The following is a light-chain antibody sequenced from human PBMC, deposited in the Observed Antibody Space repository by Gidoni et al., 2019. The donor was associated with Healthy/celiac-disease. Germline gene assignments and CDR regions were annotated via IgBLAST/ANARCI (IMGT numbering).Light chain of an antibody. CDR1: QDISNY. V-gene: IGKV1-33*01. CDR2: DAS. Sequence: IQFTQSPSSLSASVGDRATITCQASQDISNYLNWYQQEPGQAPKLLIYDASNLETGVPSRFSGSGSGTDFTFTISSLQPEDIATYYCQQYDKLPALTFGGGTKVEIK. J-gene: IGKJ4*01. CDR3: QQYDKLPALT.